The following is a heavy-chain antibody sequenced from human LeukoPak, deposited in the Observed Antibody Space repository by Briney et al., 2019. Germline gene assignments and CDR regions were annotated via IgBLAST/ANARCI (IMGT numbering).Heavy chain of an antibody. CDR2: IKQYGSEK. V-gene: IGHV3-7*01. D-gene: IGHD6-19*01. CDR3: STGYSSGWYFYFQH. J-gene: IGHJ1*01. Sequence: GGSLSLSCEASGLTFNKYWMTWVRQAPGKGLEWVANIKQYGSEKNYVDSLKCRFTISRDNAKNSLSLRMNSLSAEDTAVYYCSTGYSSGWYFYFQHWGQGSLVSVSS. CDR1: GLTFNKYW.